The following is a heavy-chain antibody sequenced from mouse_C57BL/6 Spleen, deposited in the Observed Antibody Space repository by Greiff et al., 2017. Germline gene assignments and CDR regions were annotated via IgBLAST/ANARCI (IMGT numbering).Heavy chain of an antibody. CDR1: GYAFSSYW. D-gene: IGHD1-1*02. CDR2: IYPGDGDT. J-gene: IGHJ1*03. CDR3: ARALYGYWYFDV. Sequence: VQLQQSGAELVKPGASVKISCKASGYAFSSYWMNWVKQRPGKGLEWIGQIYPGDGDTNYNGKFKGKATLTADKSSSTAYMQLSSLTSEDSAVYFCARALYGYWYFDVWGTGTTVTVSS. V-gene: IGHV1-80*01.